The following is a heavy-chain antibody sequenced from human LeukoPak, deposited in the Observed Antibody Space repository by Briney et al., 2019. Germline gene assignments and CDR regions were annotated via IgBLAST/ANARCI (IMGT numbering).Heavy chain of an antibody. Sequence: GGSLRLSCAVSGLTVSSNYMSWVRQAPGKGLEWVSVMYSGGSTYYADSVKGRFTISRHNSKNTLYLEINSLRPDDTAVYYCAGGGGDYNPFDYWGQGTLVTVSS. CDR2: MYSGGST. CDR1: GLTVSSNY. J-gene: IGHJ4*02. D-gene: IGHD4-17*01. CDR3: AGGGGDYNPFDY. V-gene: IGHV3-53*04.